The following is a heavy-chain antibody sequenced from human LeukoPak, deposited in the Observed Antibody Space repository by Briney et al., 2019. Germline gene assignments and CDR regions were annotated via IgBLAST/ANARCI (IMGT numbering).Heavy chain of an antibody. CDR3: ARADYYGSGSYYNFDY. CDR2: ISSSSSTI. D-gene: IGHD3-10*01. J-gene: IGHJ4*02. V-gene: IGHV3-48*01. CDR1: GFTFSSYS. Sequence: GGSLRLSCAASGFTFSSYSLNWVRQAPGKGLEWVSHISSSSSTIYNGDSVKGRFTISRDNSKNTLHLQMNSLRAEDTAVYYCARADYYGSGSYYNFDYWGQGTLVTVSS.